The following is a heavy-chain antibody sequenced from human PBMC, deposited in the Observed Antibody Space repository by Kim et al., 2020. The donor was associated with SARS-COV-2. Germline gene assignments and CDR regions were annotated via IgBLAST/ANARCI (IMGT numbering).Heavy chain of an antibody. CDR1: GFTFSSYG. J-gene: IGHJ4*02. CDR2: IWYDGSNK. V-gene: IGHV3-33*01. D-gene: IGHD3-10*01. Sequence: GGSLRLSCAASGFTFSSYGMHWVRQAPGKGLEWVAVIWYDGSNKYYADSVKGRFTISRDNSKNTLYLQMNSLRAEDTAVYYCARDLSPFVGFGELFSFTGYWGQGTLVTVSS. CDR3: ARDLSPFVGFGELFSFTGY.